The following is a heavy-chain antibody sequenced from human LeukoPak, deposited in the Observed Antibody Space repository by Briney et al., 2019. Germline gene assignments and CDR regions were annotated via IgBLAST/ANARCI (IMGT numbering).Heavy chain of an antibody. CDR2: ISSSGSTI. Sequence: GGSLRLSCAASGFTFSDYYMSWIRQAPGKGLEWASYISSSGSTIYYADSVKGRFTISRDNAKNPLYLQMNSLRAEDTAVYYCAKKFRGTTVISGDYFDYWGQGTLVTVSS. V-gene: IGHV3-11*04. J-gene: IGHJ4*02. D-gene: IGHD4-17*01. CDR3: AKKFRGTTVISGDYFDY. CDR1: GFTFSDYY.